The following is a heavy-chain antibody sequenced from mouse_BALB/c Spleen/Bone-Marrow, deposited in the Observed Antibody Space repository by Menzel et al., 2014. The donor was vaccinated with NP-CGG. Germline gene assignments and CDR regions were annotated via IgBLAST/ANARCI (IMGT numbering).Heavy chain of an antibody. J-gene: IGHJ2*01. CDR2: IYPGDGDT. V-gene: IGHV1-80*01. Sequence: VQLVESGAELVRPGSSVKISCKASGYAFSNYWMNWVKRRPGQGLEWIGQIYPGDGDTNYNEKFKGKATLTADKSSSTAYMQLSSLTSEDSAVYFCARGRGWYFDYWGQGTTLTVSS. D-gene: IGHD2-3*01. CDR1: GYAFSNYW. CDR3: ARGRGWYFDY.